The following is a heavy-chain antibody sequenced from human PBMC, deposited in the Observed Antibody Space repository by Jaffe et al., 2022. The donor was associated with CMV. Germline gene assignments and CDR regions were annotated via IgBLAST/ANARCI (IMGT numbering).Heavy chain of an antibody. D-gene: IGHD2-21*02. CDR3: ATALFSCGGDCSSYYYMDV. CDR2: ISGSGGST. CDR1: GFTFSSYA. V-gene: IGHV3-23*04. Sequence: EVQLVESGGGLVQPGGSLRLSCAASGFTFSSYAMSWVRQAPGKGLEWVSAISGSGGSTYYADSVKGRFTISRDNSKNTLYLQMNSLRAEDTAVYYCATALFSCGGDCSSYYYMDVWGKGTTVTVSS. J-gene: IGHJ6*03.